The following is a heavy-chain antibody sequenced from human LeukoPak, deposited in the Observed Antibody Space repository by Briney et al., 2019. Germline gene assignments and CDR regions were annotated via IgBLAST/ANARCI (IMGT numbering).Heavy chain of an antibody. CDR3: AKPDGDYVGQLDAFDI. V-gene: IGHV3-20*04. Sequence: PGGSLRLSCVASGFSLSTFAMSWVRQSPEKGLEWVSGINWNGGSTGYADSVKGRFTISRDNAKNSLSLQMNSLRGEDTAVFYCAKPDGDYVGQLDAFDIWGQGTMVTVSS. J-gene: IGHJ3*02. CDR1: GFSLSTFA. CDR2: INWNGGST. D-gene: IGHD4-17*01.